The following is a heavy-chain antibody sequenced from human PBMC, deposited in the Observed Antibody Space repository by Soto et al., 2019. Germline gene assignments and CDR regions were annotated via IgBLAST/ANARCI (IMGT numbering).Heavy chain of an antibody. D-gene: IGHD3-10*01. CDR1: GFTFSSYG. Sequence: QVQLVESGGGVVQPGRSLRLSCAASGFTFSSYGMHWVRQAPGKGLEWVAVIWYVGSNKYYADSVKGRFTISRDNSKNTLYLQMTSLRAEDTAVYYCARDRRYYGSGSYYRHYYYYYGMDVWGQGTTVTVSS. CDR2: IWYVGSNK. J-gene: IGHJ6*02. V-gene: IGHV3-33*01. CDR3: ARDRRYYGSGSYYRHYYYYYGMDV.